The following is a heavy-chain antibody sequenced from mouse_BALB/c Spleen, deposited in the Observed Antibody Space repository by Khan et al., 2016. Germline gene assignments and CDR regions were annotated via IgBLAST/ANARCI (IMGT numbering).Heavy chain of an antibody. CDR3: VRGRFAF. CDR2: INPNIGGS. J-gene: IGHJ3*01. V-gene: IGHV1-22*01. Sequence: VRLQQSGPELVKPGTSVKISCKTSGFTFSDYTIHWVKQSHGESLVWIGNINPNIGGSSYNQKFKGKATLTVDKSSSTAYMELRSVISEDSADYYCVRGRFAFWGQGTLVTVSA. CDR1: GFTFSDYT.